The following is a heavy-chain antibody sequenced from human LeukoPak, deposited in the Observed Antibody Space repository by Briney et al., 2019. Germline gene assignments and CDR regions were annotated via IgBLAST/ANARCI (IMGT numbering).Heavy chain of an antibody. V-gene: IGHV1-8*01. Sequence: ASVKVSCKASGYTFTSYDINWVRQATGQGLEWMGWMNPNSGNTGYAQKFQGRVTMTRNTSISTAYMELSSLRSEDTAVYYCAKGFTMRGGYYYYMDVWGQGTTVTISS. J-gene: IGHJ6*03. CDR3: AKGFTMRGGYYYYMDV. D-gene: IGHD3-22*01. CDR2: MNPNSGNT. CDR1: GYTFTSYD.